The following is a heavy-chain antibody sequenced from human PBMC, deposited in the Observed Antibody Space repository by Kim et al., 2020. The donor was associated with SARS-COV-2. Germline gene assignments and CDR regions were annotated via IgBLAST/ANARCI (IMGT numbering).Heavy chain of an antibody. J-gene: IGHJ1*01. Sequence: SVKVSCKASGGTFSNYAISWVRQAPGQGLEWMGRIIPILGIANYAQKFQGRVTITADKSTSTAYMELSSLRSEDTAVYYCARGVSVTGHWGQGTLVTVS. V-gene: IGHV1-69*04. CDR3: ARGVSVTGH. CDR1: GGTFSNYA. D-gene: IGHD5-18*01. CDR2: IIPILGIA.